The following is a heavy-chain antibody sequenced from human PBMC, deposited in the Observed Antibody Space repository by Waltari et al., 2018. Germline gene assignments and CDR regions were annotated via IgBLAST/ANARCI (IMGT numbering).Heavy chain of an antibody. CDR3: ARVRYSSGVSS. CDR2: INHSGST. Sequence: QVQLQQWGAGLLKPSETLSLTCAVYGGSFSGYYWSWIRQPPGKGLEWIGEINHSGSTNYNPSLKSRVTISVDTSKNQFSLKLSSVTAADTAVYYCARVRYSSGVSSWGQGTLVTVSS. D-gene: IGHD6-19*01. CDR1: GGSFSGYY. J-gene: IGHJ5*02. V-gene: IGHV4-34*01.